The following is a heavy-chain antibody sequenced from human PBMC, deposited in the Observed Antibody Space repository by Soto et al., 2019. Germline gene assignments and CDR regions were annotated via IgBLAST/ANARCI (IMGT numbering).Heavy chain of an antibody. Sequence: QITLNESGPTQVKPRQTLTLTCTFSGFSLTTSGVGVGWIRQPPGKAPEWLALIYWDDDKRYSPSLKSRLTITKEPSKNHVVLTMADLDPADTATYYCAHRVLRTVFGLVTTTAIYFDFWGQGTPVAVSS. CDR3: AHRVLRTVFGLVTTTAIYFDF. CDR1: GFSLTTSGVG. D-gene: IGHD3-3*01. J-gene: IGHJ4*02. CDR2: IYWDDDK. V-gene: IGHV2-5*02.